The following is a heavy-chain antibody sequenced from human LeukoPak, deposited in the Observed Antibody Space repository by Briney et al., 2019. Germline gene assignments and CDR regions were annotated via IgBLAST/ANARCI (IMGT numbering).Heavy chain of an antibody. V-gene: IGHV1-2*06. CDR1: GYTLTVYY. J-gene: IGHJ4*01. D-gene: IGHD5-18*01. CDR3: AREGSGYTYGRGFYFDY. Sequence: ASVKVSCKASGYTLTVYYIHWVRQPPGQGLEWMGRINPNSGDTNFAQKFQGRVTMTRYTSTSTAYMDLSGLRPDDTAVYYCAREGSGYTYGRGFYFDYWGHGILVTVSS. CDR2: INPNSGDT.